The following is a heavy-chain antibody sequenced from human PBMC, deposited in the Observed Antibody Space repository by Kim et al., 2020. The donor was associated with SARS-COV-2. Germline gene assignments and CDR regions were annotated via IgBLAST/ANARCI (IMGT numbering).Heavy chain of an antibody. J-gene: IGHJ4*01. CDR2: INHSGST. V-gene: IGHV4-34*01. Sequence: SETLSLTCAVYGGSFSGYYWSWIRQPPGKGLEWIGEINHSGSTNYNPSLKSRVTISVDTSKNQFSLKLSSVTAADTAVYYCARARWCSSTSCYTGFDYWG. D-gene: IGHD2-2*02. CDR3: ARARWCSSTSCYTGFDY. CDR1: GGSFSGYY.